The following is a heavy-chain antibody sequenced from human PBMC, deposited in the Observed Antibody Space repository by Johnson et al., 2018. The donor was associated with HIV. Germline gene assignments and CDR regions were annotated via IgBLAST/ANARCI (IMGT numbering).Heavy chain of an antibody. CDR3: ASHVGSSVGSAFDI. Sequence: QVQLVESGGGVVQPGRSLRLSCAASGFTFNRYAMHWVRQAPGKGLEWAAVISYHGSNTYYADSVKGRFTISRDNSKNTLYLQMNSLRAEDTAVYYCASHVGSSVGSAFDIWGQGTMVTVSS. D-gene: IGHD6-6*01. CDR2: ISYHGSNT. CDR1: GFTFNRYA. J-gene: IGHJ3*02. V-gene: IGHV3-30-3*01.